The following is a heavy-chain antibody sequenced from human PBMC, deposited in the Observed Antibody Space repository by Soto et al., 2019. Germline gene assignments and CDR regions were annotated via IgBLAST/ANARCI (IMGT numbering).Heavy chain of an antibody. CDR1: GFTFSSYA. D-gene: IGHD2-2*01. Sequence: EVQLLESGGGLVQPGGSLRLSCAASGFTFSSYAMSWVRQAPGKGLEWVSAISGSGGSTYYADSVKGRFTISRDNSKNTLYLQMNSLRAEDTAVYYCAKAQPAAGTYYYYGMDVWGQGTTVTVSS. CDR2: ISGSGGST. J-gene: IGHJ6*02. CDR3: AKAQPAAGTYYYYGMDV. V-gene: IGHV3-23*01.